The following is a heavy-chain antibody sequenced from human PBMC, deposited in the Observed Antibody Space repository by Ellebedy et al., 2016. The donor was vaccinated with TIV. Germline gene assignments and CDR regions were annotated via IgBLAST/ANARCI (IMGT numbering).Heavy chain of an antibody. CDR1: GGSISSSYYY. D-gene: IGHD3-10*01. CDR3: ASNYGSGAFFDY. Sequence: SETLSLTCTVSGGSISSSYYYWDWIRQPPGTGLEWIANIYYTGKTFYNPSLKSRVTISVDKSKNQFSLKLSSVTAADTAVYYCASNYGSGAFFDYWGQGTLVTVSS. V-gene: IGHV4-39*07. CDR2: IYYTGKT. J-gene: IGHJ4*02.